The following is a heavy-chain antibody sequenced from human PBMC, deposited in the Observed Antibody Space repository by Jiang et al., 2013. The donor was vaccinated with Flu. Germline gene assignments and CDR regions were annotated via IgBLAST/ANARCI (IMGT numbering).Heavy chain of an antibody. CDR2: ISYEGSNK. CDR3: ARPPDMATTRGVSSAMDV. Sequence: VQLVESGGGVVQPGRSLRLSCAASGFTFSSYSMYWVRQAPGKGLEWVAVISYEGSNKFYADSVKGRFTISRDNSKNTLYLQMNSLGAEDTAVYYCARPPDMATTRGVSSAMDVWGQGTTVTVSS. V-gene: IGHV3-30-3*01. D-gene: IGHD5-24*01. CDR1: GFTFSSYS. J-gene: IGHJ6*02.